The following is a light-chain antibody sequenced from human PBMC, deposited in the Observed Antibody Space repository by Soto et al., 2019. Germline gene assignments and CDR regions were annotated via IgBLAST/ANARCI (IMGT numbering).Light chain of an antibody. Sequence: DIQMTQSPSTLSASVGDRVTITCRASQSVSSWLAWYQQKPGKGPKLLINKASSLESGVPSRFSGSGSGTEFTLTISSLQPGDFATYYCQQYKSHRRTFGQGTKVDIK. CDR3: QQYKSHRRT. J-gene: IGKJ1*01. V-gene: IGKV1-5*03. CDR2: KAS. CDR1: QSVSSW.